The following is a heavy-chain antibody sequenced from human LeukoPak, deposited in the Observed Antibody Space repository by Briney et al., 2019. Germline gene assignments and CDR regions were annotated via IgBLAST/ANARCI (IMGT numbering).Heavy chain of an antibody. CDR1: GGTFSSYA. D-gene: IGHD3-10*01. CDR3: ATSGGDYYYYSLDV. V-gene: IGHV1-69*13. J-gene: IGHJ6*03. CDR2: IIPIFGTA. Sequence: ASVKVSCMASGGTFSSYAISWVRQAPGQGLEWMGGIIPIFGTANYAQTFQNKVTITADESTSTTYMELSSLTSEDTAVYYCATSGGDYYYYSLDVWGKGTPVTISS.